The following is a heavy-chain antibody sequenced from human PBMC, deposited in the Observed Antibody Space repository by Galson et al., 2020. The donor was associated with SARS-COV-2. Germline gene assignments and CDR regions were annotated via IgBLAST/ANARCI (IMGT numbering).Heavy chain of an antibody. V-gene: IGHV3-7*01. CDR2: IRQDGSEQ. CDR3: AREDDSSGSLGDL. Sequence: TGGSLRLSCAASGFTFTSHCMHWVRQSPGKGLDWVANIRQDGSEQFYVDSVKGRFTISRDNAKKSLFLQMNSLRAEDTAVYYCAREDDSSGSLGDLWGQGTLVTVSS. CDR1: GFTFTSHC. D-gene: IGHD3-22*01. J-gene: IGHJ5*02.